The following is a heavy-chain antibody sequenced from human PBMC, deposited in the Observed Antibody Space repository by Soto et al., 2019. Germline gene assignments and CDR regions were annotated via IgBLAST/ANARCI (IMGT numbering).Heavy chain of an antibody. J-gene: IGHJ6*02. CDR2: INSDGSST. V-gene: IGHV3-74*01. CDR3: AREGGVLTGYSSSWSLRDYYYYYYGMDV. CDR1: GFTFSSYW. D-gene: IGHD6-13*01. Sequence: RGGSLRLSCAASGFTFSSYWMHWVRQAPGKGLVWVSRINSDGSSTSYADSVKGRFTISRDNAKNTLYLQMNSLRAEDTAVYYCAREGGVLTGYSSSWSLRDYYYYYYGMDVSGQGT.